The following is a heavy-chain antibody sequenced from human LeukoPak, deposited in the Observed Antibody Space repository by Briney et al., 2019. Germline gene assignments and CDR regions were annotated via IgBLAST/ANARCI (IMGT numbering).Heavy chain of an antibody. CDR2: ISWNSGSI. D-gene: IGHD3-9*01. J-gene: IGHJ4*02. V-gene: IGHV3-9*01. CDR1: GFTFDDYA. Sequence: PGRSLRLSCAASGFTFDDYAMHWVRQAPGKGLEWVSGISWNSGSIGYADSVKGRFTISRDNAKNSLYLQMNSLRAEDTAVYYCAKDFSVVLRYFDWLFGELDYWGQGTLVTVSS. CDR3: AKDFSVVLRYFDWLFGELDY.